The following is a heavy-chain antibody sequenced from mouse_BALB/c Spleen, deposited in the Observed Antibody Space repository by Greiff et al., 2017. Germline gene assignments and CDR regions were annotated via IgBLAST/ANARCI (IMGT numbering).Heavy chain of an antibody. V-gene: IGHV5-6-2*01. CDR3: ARQFGGYYFDY. CDR2: INSNGGST. CDR1: GFTFSSYY. J-gene: IGHJ2*01. Sequence: DVKLVESGGGLVKLGGSLKLSCAASGFTFSSYYMSWVRQTPEKRLELVAAINSNGGSTYYPDTVKGRFTISRDNAKNTLYLQMSSLKSEDTALYYCARQFGGYYFDYWGQGTTLTVSS.